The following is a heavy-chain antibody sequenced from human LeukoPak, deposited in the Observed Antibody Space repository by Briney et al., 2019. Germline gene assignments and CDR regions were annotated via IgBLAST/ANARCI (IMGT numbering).Heavy chain of an antibody. Sequence: GGSPRLSCAASGFTFDDYSMQWVRQAPGKGLEWVSGINWNSGTIGYADSVKGRFTISRDNAKISLYLQMTSLRAEDTALYYCTKMRRGGDGLDIWGQGTLVTVSA. CDR2: INWNSGTI. CDR1: GFTFDDYS. V-gene: IGHV3-9*01. J-gene: IGHJ4*02. D-gene: IGHD2-21*02. CDR3: TKMRRGGDGLDI.